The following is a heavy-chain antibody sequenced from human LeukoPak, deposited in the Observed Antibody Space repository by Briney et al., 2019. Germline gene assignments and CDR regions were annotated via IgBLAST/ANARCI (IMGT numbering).Heavy chain of an antibody. CDR3: ANLNSGYATEF. CDR2: ISDGAATT. V-gene: IGHV3-23*01. Sequence: PGGSLRLSCAASEFTFSTYPMSWVRQAPGKGLEWVSLISDGAATTYYADSVKGRFTISRDNSKNTLYLQMIRLRAETTAVYYCANLNSGYATEFWGQGTLVTVSS. J-gene: IGHJ4*02. D-gene: IGHD5-12*01. CDR1: EFTFSTYP.